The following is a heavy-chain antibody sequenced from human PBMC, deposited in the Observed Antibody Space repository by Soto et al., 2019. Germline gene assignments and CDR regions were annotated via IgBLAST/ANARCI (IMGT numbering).Heavy chain of an antibody. CDR1: GESIRSDTDY. Sequence: SETLSLTCTVSGESIRSDTDYWAWIRQPPGKGPEWIGSIYYSGSTYYNPSLKSRITISVDTSKNQFSLKLNSVTAADTAVYYCARFWPPPYSDALTDYTDAFDYWGQGTLVTVSS. V-gene: IGHV4-39*01. J-gene: IGHJ4*02. CDR3: ARFWPPPYSDALTDYTDAFDY. D-gene: IGHD3-9*01. CDR2: IYYSGST.